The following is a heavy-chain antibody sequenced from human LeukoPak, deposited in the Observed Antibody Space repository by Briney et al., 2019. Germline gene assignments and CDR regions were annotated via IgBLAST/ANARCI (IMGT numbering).Heavy chain of an antibody. CDR1: GYSFSSYY. J-gene: IGHJ4*02. CDR3: ASRKAVAGTNFDY. Sequence: ASVKVYCKASGYSFSSYYMHWVRQAPGQGLEWMGIINPSGGSTTYAQKFRDRVTMTRDTSTTTVYMELSSLKSEDTAVYYCASRKAVAGTNFDYWGQGTLVTVSS. D-gene: IGHD6-19*01. CDR2: INPSGGST. V-gene: IGHV1-46*01.